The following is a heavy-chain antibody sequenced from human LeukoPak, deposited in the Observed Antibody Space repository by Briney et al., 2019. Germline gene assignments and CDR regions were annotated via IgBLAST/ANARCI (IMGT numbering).Heavy chain of an antibody. CDR1: GGSIRGTNYY. J-gene: IGHJ4*02. Sequence: SETLSLTCTVPGGSIRGTNYYWAWVRQAPGKGLEWIGTSHYGVNTYYNPSLKSRVTTSVDTSKSQFSLHVNSVTAADTAVYYCARQSSPMIPTAEGGGIWFDYWRQGYLVTVSS. V-gene: IGHV4-39*01. CDR3: ARQSSPMIPTAEGGGIWFDY. D-gene: IGHD2-2*01. CDR2: SHYGVNT.